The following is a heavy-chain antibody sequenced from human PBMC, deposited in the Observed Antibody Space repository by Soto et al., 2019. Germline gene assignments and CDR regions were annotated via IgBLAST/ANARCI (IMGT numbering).Heavy chain of an antibody. D-gene: IGHD4-17*01. Sequence: QVQLVESGGGVVQPGRSQRLSCAASGFTFSNYGMHWVRQAPGKGLEWVAGIYYDGSNKFYADSVKGRFTISRDNSKNTLYLQMNSLRVEDTAVYYCARDGKDYGDFGGLDCWGQGTLVTVSS. V-gene: IGHV3-30*03. CDR3: ARDGKDYGDFGGLDC. CDR2: IYYDGSNK. CDR1: GFTFSNYG. J-gene: IGHJ4*02.